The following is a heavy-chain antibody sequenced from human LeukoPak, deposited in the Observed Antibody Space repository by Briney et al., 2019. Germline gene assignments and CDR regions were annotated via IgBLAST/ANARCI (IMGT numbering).Heavy chain of an antibody. D-gene: IGHD1-26*01. CDR2: IRSKAYGGTT. V-gene: IGHV3-71*01. Sequence: GGSLRLSCAASGFTVSSNYMSWVRQAPGKGLEWVGFIRSKAYGGTTEYAASVKGRFTISRDDSKSITYLQMNSLKTEDTAVYYCTRETRPRGATPEYFQHWGQGTLVTVSS. J-gene: IGHJ1*01. CDR3: TRETRPRGATPEYFQH. CDR1: GFTVSSNY.